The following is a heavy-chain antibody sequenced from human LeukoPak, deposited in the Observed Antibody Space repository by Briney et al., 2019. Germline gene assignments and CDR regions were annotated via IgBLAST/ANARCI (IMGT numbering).Heavy chain of an antibody. CDR1: GFTFSSYA. Sequence: GGSLRLSCAASGFTFSSYAMHWVRQAPGKGLEWVAVISYDGSNKYYADSVKGRFTISRDNSRNTLYLQMNSLGAEDTAVYYCARDRSQVPADLYYYYGMDVWGKGTTVTVSS. J-gene: IGHJ6*04. CDR2: ISYDGSNK. D-gene: IGHD2-2*01. CDR3: ARDRSQVPADLYYYYGMDV. V-gene: IGHV3-30*04.